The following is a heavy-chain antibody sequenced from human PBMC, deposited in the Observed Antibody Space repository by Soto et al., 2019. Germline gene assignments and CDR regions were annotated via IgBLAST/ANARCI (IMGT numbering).Heavy chain of an antibody. V-gene: IGHV1-24*01. J-gene: IGHJ6*02. CDR1: GCTLTELS. CDR3: ATGQARYYYYYYGMDV. CDR2: FDPEDGET. Sequence: GASVKVSCKVSGCTLTELSMHWVRQAPGKGLEWMGGFDPEDGETIYAQKFQGRVTMTEDTSTDTAYMELSSLRSEDTAVYYCATGQARYYYYYYGMDVRGQGTTVTVSS.